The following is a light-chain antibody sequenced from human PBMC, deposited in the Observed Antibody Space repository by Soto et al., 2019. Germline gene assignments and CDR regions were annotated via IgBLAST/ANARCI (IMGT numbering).Light chain of an antibody. CDR3: CSYASSSTYV. V-gene: IGLV2-23*01. CDR2: EGT. CDR1: SSDVGSYNL. J-gene: IGLJ1*01. Sequence: QSVLTQPASVSGSPGQSITISCTGTSSDVGSYNLVSWYQQHPGKAPKLMIYEGTKRPSGVSDRFSGSRSGNTASLTISGLQAEDEADYCCCSYASSSTYVFGTGTKVTVL.